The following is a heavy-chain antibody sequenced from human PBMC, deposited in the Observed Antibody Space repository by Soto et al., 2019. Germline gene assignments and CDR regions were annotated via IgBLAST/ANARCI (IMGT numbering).Heavy chain of an antibody. J-gene: IGHJ4*02. CDR3: SRILSEEVGALDY. CDR1: GYTFTGYH. CDR2: INRNNGGT. Sequence: QVQLVQSGAEVKKPGASVKVSCKASGYTFTGYHMHWVRQAPGQGLEWMGWINRNNGGTNYAQKFQGRVTMTRDTSISTAYIELSTLRSDDTAVYYCSRILSEEVGALDYWGQGTLVTVSS. D-gene: IGHD1-26*01. V-gene: IGHV1-2*02.